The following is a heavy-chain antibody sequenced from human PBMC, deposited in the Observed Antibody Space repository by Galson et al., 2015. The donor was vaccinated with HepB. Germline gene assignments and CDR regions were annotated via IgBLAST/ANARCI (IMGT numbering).Heavy chain of an antibody. CDR3: ARSHSLGYCSSTRCYAGTFDY. CDR2: ISYDGSNK. J-gene: IGHJ4*02. D-gene: IGHD2-2*01. CDR1: GFTFSSYA. V-gene: IGHV3-30*04. Sequence: LRLSCAASGFTFSSYAMHWVRQAPGKGLEWVAVISYDGSNKYYADSVKGRFTISRDNSNNRLYLQINSLRAEDTAVYYCARSHSLGYCSSTRCYAGTFDYWGQGTLVTVSS.